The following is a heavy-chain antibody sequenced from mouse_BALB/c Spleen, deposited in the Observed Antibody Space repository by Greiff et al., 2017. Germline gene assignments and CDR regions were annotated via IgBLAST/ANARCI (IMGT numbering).Heavy chain of an antibody. Sequence: EVKLVESGGGLVQPGGSLKLSCAASGFTFSSYGMSWVRQTPDKRLELVATINSNGGSTYYPDSVKGRFTISRDNAKNTLYLQMSSLKSEDTAMYYCARGDYGSTAWFAYWGQGTLVTVSA. CDR2: INSNGGST. CDR3: ARGDYGSTAWFAY. D-gene: IGHD1-1*01. V-gene: IGHV5-6-3*01. J-gene: IGHJ3*01. CDR1: GFTFSSYG.